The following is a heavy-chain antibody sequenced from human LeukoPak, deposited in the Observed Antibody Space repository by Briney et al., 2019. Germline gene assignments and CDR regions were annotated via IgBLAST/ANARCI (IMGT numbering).Heavy chain of an antibody. D-gene: IGHD3-22*01. CDR3: VSWAGKYYETSDFSLAPSNS. CDR2: INEDGSNK. Sequence: PRGSLRLSCAASGFTFSNYWMSWIRQAPGKGLKWAAHINEDGSNKCYVDSVKGRFTISRDNAKNSLYLQMNSLRAEDTAVYYCVSWAGKYYETSDFSLAPSNSWGQGTLVTVSS. J-gene: IGHJ4*02. CDR1: GFTFSNYW. V-gene: IGHV3-7*01.